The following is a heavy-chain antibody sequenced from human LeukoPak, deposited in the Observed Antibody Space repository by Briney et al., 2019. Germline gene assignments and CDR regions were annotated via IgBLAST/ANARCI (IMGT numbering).Heavy chain of an antibody. V-gene: IGHV3-7*01. J-gene: IGHJ3*02. D-gene: IGHD6-6*01. Sequence: GGSLRLSCAASGFTFSSYGMHWVRQAPGKGLEWVANIKQDGTEKYYVDSVKGRFPISRDNAKNSLYLQMNSLRPEDTAVYYCARVYSSSSGKAFDIWGQGTMVTVSS. CDR3: ARVYSSSSGKAFDI. CDR1: GFTFSSYG. CDR2: IKQDGTEK.